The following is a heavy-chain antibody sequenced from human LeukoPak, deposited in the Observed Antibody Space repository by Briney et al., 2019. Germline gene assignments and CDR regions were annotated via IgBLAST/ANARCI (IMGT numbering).Heavy chain of an antibody. V-gene: IGHV4-4*07. CDR3: ARDRNGDGATYFSY. J-gene: IGHJ4*02. D-gene: IGHD4/OR15-4a*01. CDR2: IYSGGST. CDR1: GGSINTYC. Sequence: SETLSLTCTVSGGSINTYCWSWVRQPAGKGLEWIGRIYSGGSTHYNPSLNSRVTMSVDSSKNQFSLKLSSVTAADTAVYYCARDRNGDGATYFSYWGQGTLVTVSS.